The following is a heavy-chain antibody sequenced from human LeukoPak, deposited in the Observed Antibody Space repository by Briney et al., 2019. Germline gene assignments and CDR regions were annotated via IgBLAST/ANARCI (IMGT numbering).Heavy chain of an antibody. D-gene: IGHD3-22*01. CDR2: ITPSGST. J-gene: IGHJ4*02. V-gene: IGHV4-34*01. CDR1: GXSFSGYF. Sequence: PSETLSLTCVVYGXSFSGYFGSWIRQPPGKGQEWIGEITPSGSTNYSPSLKSRVSISIDTSKKKLSLRLTSVTAADSAVYYCASSFYYDSRDYWGQGTLVTVSS. CDR3: ASSFYYDSRDY.